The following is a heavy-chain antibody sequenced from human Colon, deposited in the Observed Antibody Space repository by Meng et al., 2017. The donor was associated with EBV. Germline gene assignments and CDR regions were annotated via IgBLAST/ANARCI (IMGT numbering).Heavy chain of an antibody. CDR2: IYHGGNT. D-gene: IGHD5-24*01. J-gene: IGHJ4*02. V-gene: IGHV4-4*02. Sequence: QVQRQESGPGLVEPSGTLSLTCAFSGASISSNNWWSWVRQPPGKGLEWIGEIYHGGNTNYNPSLKSRVTISVDRSNDQFSLSLSSVTAADTAVYYCARGNAYNAPSFDYWGQGTLVTVSS. CDR3: ARGNAYNAPSFDY. CDR1: GASISSNNW.